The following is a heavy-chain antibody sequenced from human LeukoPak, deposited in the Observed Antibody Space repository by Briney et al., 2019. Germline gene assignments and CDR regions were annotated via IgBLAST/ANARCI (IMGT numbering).Heavy chain of an antibody. CDR3: ARAVIPGYSSGWYPRSSGGFDY. V-gene: IGHV4-59*01. D-gene: IGHD6-19*01. Sequence: PSETLSLTCTVSGGSISSYYWSWIRQPPGKGLEWIGYNYYSGSTNYNPSLKSRVTISVDTSKNQFSLKLSSVTAADTAVYYCARAVIPGYSSGWYPRSSGGFDYWGQGTLVTVSS. CDR2: NYYSGST. CDR1: GGSISSYY. J-gene: IGHJ4*02.